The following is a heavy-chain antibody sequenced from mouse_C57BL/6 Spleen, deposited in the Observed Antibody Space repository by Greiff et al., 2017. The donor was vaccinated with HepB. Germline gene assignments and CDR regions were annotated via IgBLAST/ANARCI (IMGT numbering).Heavy chain of an antibody. CDR2: IDPENGDT. J-gene: IGHJ4*01. CDR1: GFNIKDDY. Sequence: VQLKQSGAELVRPGASVKLSCTASGFNIKDDYMHWVKQRPEQGLEWIGWIDPENGDTEYASKFQGKATITADTSSNTAYLQLSSLTSEDTAVYYCSERDYYGSSQRDYWGQGTSVTVSS. V-gene: IGHV14-4*01. CDR3: SERDYYGSSQRDY. D-gene: IGHD1-1*01.